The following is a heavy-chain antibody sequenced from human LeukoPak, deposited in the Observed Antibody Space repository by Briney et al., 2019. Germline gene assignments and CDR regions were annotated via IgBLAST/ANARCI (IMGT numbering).Heavy chain of an antibody. CDR1: GYSFTSYW. J-gene: IGHJ4*02. Sequence: GESLQISCKGSGYSFTSYWIGWVRQMPGKGREWMGIIYPGDSDTRYSPSFQGQVTIPADKSISTAYLQWSSLKASDTAMYYCARRVVVAAPADYWGQGTLVTVSS. CDR2: IYPGDSDT. D-gene: IGHD2-15*01. CDR3: ARRVVVAAPADY. V-gene: IGHV5-51*01.